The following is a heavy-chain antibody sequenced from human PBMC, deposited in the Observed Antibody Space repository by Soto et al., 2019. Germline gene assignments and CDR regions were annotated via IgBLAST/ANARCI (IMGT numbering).Heavy chain of an antibody. Sequence: SSETLSLTCTVSGGSISSGGYYWSWIRQHPGKGPEWIGYIYYSGSTYYNPSLKSRVTISVDTSKNQFSLKLSSVTAADTAVYYCARVRRYDILTGSRWFDPWGQGTLVTVSS. CDR3: ARVRRYDILTGSRWFDP. J-gene: IGHJ5*02. CDR1: GGSISSGGYY. V-gene: IGHV4-31*03. D-gene: IGHD3-9*01. CDR2: IYYSGST.